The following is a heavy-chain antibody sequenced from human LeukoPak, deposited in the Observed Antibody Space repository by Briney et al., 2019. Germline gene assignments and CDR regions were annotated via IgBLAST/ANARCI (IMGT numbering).Heavy chain of an antibody. J-gene: IGHJ4*02. CDR1: GFTFTNYW. CDR3: VRDPVDY. V-gene: IGHV3-7*01. Sequence: HPGGSLRLSCAASGFTFTNYWMSWVRQAPGKGLEWAASIKQDASDKYYVDSVKGRFTISRDNAKNSLFLQMISLRAEDTALYYCVRDPVDYWGQGILVTVSS. CDR2: IKQDASDK.